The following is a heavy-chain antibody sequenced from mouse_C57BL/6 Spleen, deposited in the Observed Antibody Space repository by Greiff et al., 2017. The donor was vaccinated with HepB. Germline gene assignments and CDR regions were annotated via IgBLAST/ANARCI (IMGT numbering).Heavy chain of an antibody. D-gene: IGHD1-1*01. V-gene: IGHV1-69*01. CDR3: ARPHSGSSYKYFDV. CDR2: IDPSDSYT. Sequence: VKLQESGAELVMPGASVKLSCKASGYTFTSYWMHWVKQRPGQGLEWIGEIDPSDSYTNYNQKFKGKSTLTVDKSSSTAYMQLSSLTSEDSAVYYCARPHSGSSYKYFDVWGTGTTVTVSS. CDR1: GYTFTSYW. J-gene: IGHJ1*03.